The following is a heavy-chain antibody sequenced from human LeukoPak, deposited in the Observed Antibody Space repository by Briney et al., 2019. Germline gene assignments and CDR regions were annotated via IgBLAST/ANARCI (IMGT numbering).Heavy chain of an antibody. CDR2: MDPNSGNT. J-gene: IGHJ5*02. V-gene: IGHV1-8*01. D-gene: IGHD3-10*01. CDR3: AREFSGSGRGFDP. Sequence: ASVKVSCKASGYTFSNFDIHWVRQATGHGLEWMGWMDPNSGNTGYAQKFQGRVTMTRNTSITTAYMELSSLGSEDTAVYYCAREFSGSGRGFDPWGQGTLVTVSS. CDR1: GYTFSNFD.